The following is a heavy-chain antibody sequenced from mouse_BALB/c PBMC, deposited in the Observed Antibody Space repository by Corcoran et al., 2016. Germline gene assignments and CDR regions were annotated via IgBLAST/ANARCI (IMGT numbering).Heavy chain of an antibody. CDR2: INPYNGGT. V-gene: IGHV1-18*01. CDR1: GYSLPGYT. J-gene: IGHJ3*01. CDR3: ARDGNYPWCAY. D-gene: IGHD2-1*01. Sequence: EVRLQQSGPELVKPGASMTISCKASGYSLPGYTMNWVKQIHGKNRELIGLINPYNGGTSYNQKFKGNATLTVDNSSSTAYMELLSLTSEDSAVYYCARDGNYPWCAYWGQGPLFTVSA.